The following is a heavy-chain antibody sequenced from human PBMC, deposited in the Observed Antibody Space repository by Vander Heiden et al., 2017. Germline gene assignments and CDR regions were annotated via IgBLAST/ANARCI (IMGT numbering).Heavy chain of an antibody. CDR3: STGVSHIIVTSEWEES. CDR1: GLTFRKTW. J-gene: IGHJ4*02. CDR2: IKGRDDGGTP. Sequence: EVQLVESGGGLVKPGGSLRLSCEVSGLTFRKTWMSWVRQPPGKGLEWVGRIKGRDDGGTPVYAASVKGRFTISRDDSKNTLYLQMDNVEEDDTAMYYCSTGVSHIIVTSEWEESWGQGTLVTVSS. D-gene: IGHD1-26*01. V-gene: IGHV3-15*01.